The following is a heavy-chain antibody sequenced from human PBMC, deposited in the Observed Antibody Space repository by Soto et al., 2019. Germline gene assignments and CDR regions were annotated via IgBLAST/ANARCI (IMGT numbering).Heavy chain of an antibody. CDR2: IYYSGST. CDR1: GGSISSYY. V-gene: IGHV4-59*01. D-gene: IGHD3-16*02. Sequence: SETLSLTCTVSGGSISSYYWSWIRQPPGKGLEWIGYIYYSGSTNYNPSLKSRVTISVDTSKNQFSLKLSSVTAADTAVYYCARGMITFGGVIVHYDAFDIWGQGTMVTVSS. J-gene: IGHJ3*02. CDR3: ARGMITFGGVIVHYDAFDI.